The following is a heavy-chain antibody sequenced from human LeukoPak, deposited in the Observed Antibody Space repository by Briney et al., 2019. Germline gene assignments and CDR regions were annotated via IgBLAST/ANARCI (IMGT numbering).Heavy chain of an antibody. Sequence: GGSLRLSCAASGFTFSSYSMNWVRQAPGKGLEWVSSISSSSSYIYYADSVKGRFTISRDNAKNSLYLQMNSLRAEDTAVYYCARVKGVLIVVVAATPYGMDLWGQGTTVTVSS. V-gene: IGHV3-21*01. CDR2: ISSSSSYI. CDR3: ARVKGVLIVVVAATPYGMDL. J-gene: IGHJ6*02. CDR1: GFTFSSYS. D-gene: IGHD2-15*01.